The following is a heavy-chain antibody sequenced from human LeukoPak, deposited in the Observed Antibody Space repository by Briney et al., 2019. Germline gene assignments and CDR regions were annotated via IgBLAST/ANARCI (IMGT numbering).Heavy chain of an antibody. CDR1: GGTFSSYP. J-gene: IGHJ4*02. CDR2: ITPIFGAA. CDR3: ARNSGVASTSGLNY. V-gene: IGHV1-69*13. Sequence: SVKVSCKASGGTFSSYPFTWVRQAPGQGLEWMGEITPIFGAANYAQTFQGRVTITADESTSTVFMELSSLRSDDTAFYYCARNSGVASTSGLNYWGQRTLVTVSS. D-gene: IGHD3-10*01.